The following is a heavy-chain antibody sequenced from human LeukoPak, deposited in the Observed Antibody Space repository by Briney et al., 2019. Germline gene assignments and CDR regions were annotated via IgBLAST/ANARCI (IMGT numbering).Heavy chain of an antibody. D-gene: IGHD6-13*01. CDR3: ARSCIAARYGSWFDP. CDR2: INPNSGGT. J-gene: IGHJ5*02. Sequence: ASAKVSCKASGYTFTGYYMHWVRQAPGQGLEWMGWINPNSGGTNYAQKFQGRVTMTRDTSISTAYMELSRLRSDDTAVYYCARSCIAARYGSWFDPWGQGTLVTVSS. CDR1: GYTFTGYY. V-gene: IGHV1-2*02.